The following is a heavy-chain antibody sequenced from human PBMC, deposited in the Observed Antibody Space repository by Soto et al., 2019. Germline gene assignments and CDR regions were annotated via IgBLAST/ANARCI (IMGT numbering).Heavy chain of an antibody. CDR3: ARGRVLTGYYTKLAIYYYYGMDV. D-gene: IGHD3-9*01. V-gene: IGHV1-2*04. CDR2: INPNSGGT. Sequence: GASVKVSCKASGYTFTSYAMHWVRQAPGQRLEWMGWINPNSGGTNYAQKFQGWVTMTRDTSISTAYMELSRLRSDDTAVYYCARGRVLTGYYTKLAIYYYYGMDVWGQGTTVTVSS. J-gene: IGHJ6*02. CDR1: GYTFTSYA.